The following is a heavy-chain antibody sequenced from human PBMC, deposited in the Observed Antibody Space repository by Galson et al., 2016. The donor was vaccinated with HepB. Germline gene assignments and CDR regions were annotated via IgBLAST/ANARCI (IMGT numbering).Heavy chain of an antibody. V-gene: IGHV3-33*01. D-gene: IGHD3-3*01. Sequence: SLRLSCAASGFTFNDYGMHWVRQAPGKGLEWVAVIWGDGSNRYYGDSVRGRFTISRDNARKTLYLQMDRLRPEDTAVYFCVRDGVPNYDFWTGFYYFDHWGQGNLVTVSS. CDR1: GFTFNDYG. CDR2: IWGDGSNR. CDR3: VRDGVPNYDFWTGFYYFDH. J-gene: IGHJ4*02.